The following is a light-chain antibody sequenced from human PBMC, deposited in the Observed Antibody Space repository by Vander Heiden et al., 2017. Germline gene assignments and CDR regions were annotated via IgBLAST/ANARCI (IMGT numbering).Light chain of an antibody. CDR3: QQYYSTPYT. J-gene: IGKJ2*01. Sequence: DFVMTQSPDSLAVSLGERATINCMSSQTVLYSSNNKNYLAWYQQKPGQPPKLLIYWASTRESGVPDRFSGSGSGTDFTLTISSLQAEDVAVYYCQQYYSTPYTFGQGTKLEIK. V-gene: IGKV4-1*01. CDR1: QTVLYSSNNKNY. CDR2: WAS.